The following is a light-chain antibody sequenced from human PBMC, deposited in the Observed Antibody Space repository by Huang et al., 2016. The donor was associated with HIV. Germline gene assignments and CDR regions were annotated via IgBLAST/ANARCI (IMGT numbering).Light chain of an antibody. Sequence: EIVLTQSPGTLSLSPGERATLSCRASQTVRNSYLAWDQQKPGQVPRLLIYGAYNRAGGIPARFSGSGSGTDFSLTISSLQSEDFALYYCHQYNNWLLSFGGGTRVDI. CDR1: QTVRNSY. CDR2: GAY. J-gene: IGKJ4*01. V-gene: IGKV3D-15*01. CDR3: HQYNNWLLS.